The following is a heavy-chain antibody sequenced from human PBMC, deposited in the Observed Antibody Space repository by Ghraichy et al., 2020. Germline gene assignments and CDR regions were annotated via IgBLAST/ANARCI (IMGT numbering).Heavy chain of an antibody. Sequence: LSLTCAVSGFTFSSNSMNWIRQAPGKGLEWVSSISATSRDIYYADSVKGQFTISRDNAENSLYLQMNSLSVEDTAMYYCARDRGSAGWYAYDIWGQGTMVTVSS. CDR1: GFTFSSNS. J-gene: IGHJ3*02. CDR3: ARDRGSAGWYAYDI. CDR2: ISATSRDI. V-gene: IGHV3-21*01. D-gene: IGHD6-19*01.